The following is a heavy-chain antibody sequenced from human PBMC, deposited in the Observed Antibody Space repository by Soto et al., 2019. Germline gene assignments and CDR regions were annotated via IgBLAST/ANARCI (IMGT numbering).Heavy chain of an antibody. CDR3: GRRQYYGSD. V-gene: IGHV3-66*04. J-gene: IGHJ4*02. D-gene: IGHD3-10*01. Sequence: EVQLVESGGGLVQPGGSLRLSCAASGFSVSSNYMYWVRQAPGKGLECVSLIYSGGSTDHADSVKDRFTISRDNSKNTRYVPMTCLRDEDRVGWYCGRRQYYGSDWGQGTLVAVSS. CDR2: IYSGGST. CDR1: GFSVSSNY.